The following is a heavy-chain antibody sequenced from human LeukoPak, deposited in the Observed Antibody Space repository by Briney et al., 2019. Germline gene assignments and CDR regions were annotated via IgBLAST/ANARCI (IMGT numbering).Heavy chain of an antibody. J-gene: IGHJ4*02. CDR1: GYTFTSYG. Sequence: GASVKVSCKPSGYTFTSYGVSWVRQAPGQGLEWMGWISTYNSDTNYAQKLQGRVTMTTDTSTSTAYMELRSLTSDDTAVYYCARGAYGDYVPYYFDYWGQGTLVTVSS. D-gene: IGHD4-17*01. V-gene: IGHV1-18*01. CDR2: ISTYNSDT. CDR3: ARGAYGDYVPYYFDY.